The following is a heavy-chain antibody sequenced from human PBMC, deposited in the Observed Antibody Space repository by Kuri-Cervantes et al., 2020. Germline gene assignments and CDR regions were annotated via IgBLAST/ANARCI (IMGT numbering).Heavy chain of an antibody. CDR1: GYTFTSYA. V-gene: IGHV1-8*02. Sequence: ASVKVSCKASGYTFTSYAMHWVRQAPGQRLEWMGWMNPNSGNTGYAQKFQGRVTMTSNTSIRTAYMELSSLRYEDTAVYYCYIRVRVTSDWNGDYWGQGTLVTVSS. J-gene: IGHJ4*02. CDR2: MNPNSGNT. D-gene: IGHD1-1*01. CDR3: YIRVRVTSDWNGDY.